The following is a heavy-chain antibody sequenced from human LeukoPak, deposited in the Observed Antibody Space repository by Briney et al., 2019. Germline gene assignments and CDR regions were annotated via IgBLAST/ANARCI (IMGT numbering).Heavy chain of an antibody. CDR3: VKQGFDC. J-gene: IGHJ4*02. Sequence: GGSLRLSCAASGLTFSSYWMQWVRQAPGKGLMWVSRINSDGSTTNYADSVKGRFTISRDNAKNTLYLQMNSLRAEDTGVFYCVKQGFDCWGRGTLVTVSS. CDR2: INSDGSTT. V-gene: IGHV3-74*01. D-gene: IGHD1/OR15-1a*01. CDR1: GLTFSSYW.